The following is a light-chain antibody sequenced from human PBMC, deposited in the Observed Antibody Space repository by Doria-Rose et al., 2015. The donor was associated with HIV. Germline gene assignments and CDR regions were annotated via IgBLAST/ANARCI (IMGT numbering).Light chain of an antibody. Sequence: EIVMTQSPESLGMSLGERATLNCKSNQSLLYTSKNYLAWYQQKPGQPPQLLIYWASTRQSGVPARFSGSGSGTDFTLTISSLEAEDVAVYYCQQYYDTPSFGPGTTVDIK. J-gene: IGKJ3*01. CDR1: QSLLYTSKNY. V-gene: IGKV4-1*01. CDR3: QQYYDTPS. CDR2: WAS.